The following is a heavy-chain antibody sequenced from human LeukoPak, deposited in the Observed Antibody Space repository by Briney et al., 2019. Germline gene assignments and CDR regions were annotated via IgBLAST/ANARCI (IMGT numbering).Heavy chain of an antibody. D-gene: IGHD3-22*01. CDR2: FDPEDGET. Sequence: ASVKVSCKVSGYTLTELSMHWVRQAPGKGLEWMGGFDPEDGETIYAQKFQGRVTMTEDTSTDTAYMELSSLRSEDTAVYYCTTWGDMIVVRREWLFDPRGAFDIWGQGTMVTVSS. CDR1: GYTLTELS. CDR3: TTWGDMIVVRREWLFDPRGAFDI. V-gene: IGHV1-24*01. J-gene: IGHJ3*02.